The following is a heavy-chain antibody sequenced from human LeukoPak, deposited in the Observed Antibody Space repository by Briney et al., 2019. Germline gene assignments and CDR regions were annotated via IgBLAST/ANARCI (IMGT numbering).Heavy chain of an antibody. J-gene: IGHJ4*02. CDR2: IKEDGSET. Sequence: GGSLRLSCTGSGFTFSSHWMSWVRQAPGRGLEWVANIKEDGSETYYLDSVKGRFTISRDNAKNSVYLQMNSLRAEDTAVYYCAKERGVIYYFDYWGQGTLITVSS. D-gene: IGHD3-10*01. V-gene: IGHV3-7*01. CDR1: GFTFSSHW. CDR3: AKERGVIYYFDY.